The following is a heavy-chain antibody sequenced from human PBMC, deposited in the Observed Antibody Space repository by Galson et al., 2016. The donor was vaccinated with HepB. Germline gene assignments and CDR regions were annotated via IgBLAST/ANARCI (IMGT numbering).Heavy chain of an antibody. V-gene: IGHV1-46*01. CDR3: VRDRHYFGSGSYPSRYFDY. J-gene: IGHJ4*02. CDR2: INPSGGST. D-gene: IGHD3-10*01. Sequence: SVKVSCKASGYTFTSYYMHWVRQAPGQGLEWMGIINPSGGSTSYAQKFQGRVTMTRDTSTSPVYMELSSLRSEDTAVYSCVRDRHYFGSGSYPSRYFDYWGQGTLVTVSS. CDR1: GYTFTSYY.